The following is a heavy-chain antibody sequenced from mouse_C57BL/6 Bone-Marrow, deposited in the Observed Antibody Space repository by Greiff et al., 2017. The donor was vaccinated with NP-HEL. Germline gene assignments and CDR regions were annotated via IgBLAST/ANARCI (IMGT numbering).Heavy chain of an antibody. CDR1: GYTFTDYY. Sequence: EVQLQQSGPELVKPGASVKISCKASGYTFTDYYMNWVKQSHGKSLEWIGDINPNNGGTSYNQKFKGKATLTVDKSSSTAYMELRSLTSEDSAVYYCARSLQLRLRAMDYWGQGTSVTVSS. D-gene: IGHD3-2*02. V-gene: IGHV1-26*01. CDR3: ARSLQLRLRAMDY. J-gene: IGHJ4*01. CDR2: INPNNGGT.